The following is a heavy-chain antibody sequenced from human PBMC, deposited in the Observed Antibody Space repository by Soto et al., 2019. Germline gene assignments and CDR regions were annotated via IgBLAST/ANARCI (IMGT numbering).Heavy chain of an antibody. CDR1: GYSFTSYW. V-gene: IGHV5-51*01. CDR3: ASHRPPYYYYYYMDV. CDR2: IYPGDSDT. Sequence: PGESLKISCKGSGYSFTSYWIGWVRQMPGKGLEWMGIIYPGDSDTRYSPSFQGQVTISADKSISTAYLQWSSLKASDTAMYYCASHRPPYYYYYYMDVRGKGTTVTVSS. J-gene: IGHJ6*03.